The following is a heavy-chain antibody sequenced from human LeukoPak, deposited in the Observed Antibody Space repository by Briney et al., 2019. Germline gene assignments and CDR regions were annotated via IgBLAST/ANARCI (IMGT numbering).Heavy chain of an antibody. J-gene: IGHJ6*03. CDR1: GDSTSNINYY. CDR2: IYYSGST. Sequence: SETLSLTCTVSGDSTSNINYYWGWIRQPPGKGLEWIGSIYYSGSTNYNPSLKSRVTMSVDTSKNQFSLKLSSVTAADTAVYYCARAADYGGNSDYYYYMDVWGKGTTVTVSS. CDR3: ARAADYGGNSDYYYYMDV. V-gene: IGHV4-39*07. D-gene: IGHD4-23*01.